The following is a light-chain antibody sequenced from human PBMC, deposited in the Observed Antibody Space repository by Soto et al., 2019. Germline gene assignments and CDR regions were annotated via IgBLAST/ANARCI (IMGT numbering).Light chain of an antibody. CDR1: QSVSSSY. CDR3: QQYGSPYT. V-gene: IGKV3-20*01. Sequence: EMVLTQSPGTLSLSPGERATLSCRASQSVSSSYLAWYQQKPGQAPRLLIYGASSRATGIPDRFKGGGSGTEFTLTLSRLDPEDFAVYYCQQYGSPYTFGQGTKLEMK. CDR2: GAS. J-gene: IGKJ2*01.